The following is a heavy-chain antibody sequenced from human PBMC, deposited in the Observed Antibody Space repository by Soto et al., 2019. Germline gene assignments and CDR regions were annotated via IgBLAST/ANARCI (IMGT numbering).Heavy chain of an antibody. CDR2: INHSGST. CDR1: GGSFSGYY. Sequence: SETLSLTCAVYGGSFSGYYWSWIRQHPGKGLEWIGEINHSGSTNYNPSLKSRVTISVDTSKNQFSLKLSSVTAADTAVYYCARGSSSWYTDVWGKGTTVTVSS. D-gene: IGHD6-13*01. J-gene: IGHJ6*03. CDR3: ARGSSSWYTDV. V-gene: IGHV4-34*01.